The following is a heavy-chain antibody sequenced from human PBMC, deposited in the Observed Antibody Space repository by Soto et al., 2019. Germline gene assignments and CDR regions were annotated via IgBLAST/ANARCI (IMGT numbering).Heavy chain of an antibody. J-gene: IGHJ4*02. CDR3: AKDQTTVTTC. CDR1: GFTFSSYA. D-gene: IGHD4-17*01. Sequence: GGSLRLSCAASGFTFSSYAMHWVRQAPGKGLEWVAVISYDGSNKYYADSVKGRFTISRDNSKNTLYLQMNSLRAEDTAVYYCAKDQTTVTTCWGQGTLVTVSS. CDR2: ISYDGSNK. V-gene: IGHV3-30-3*01.